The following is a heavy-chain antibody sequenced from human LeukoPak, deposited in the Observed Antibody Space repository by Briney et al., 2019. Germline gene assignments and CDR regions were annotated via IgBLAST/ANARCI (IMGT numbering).Heavy chain of an antibody. V-gene: IGHV3-53*01. Sequence: GGSLRLSCAAPGFTVSGTHMSWVRQAPGKGLEWVSAMYTGGTTYYADSVAGRFTVSRDNSKNTLYLHMNSLRVEDTAVYYCAKDEATSGGGLASWGQGTLVSVSS. CDR1: GFTVSGTH. CDR2: MYTGGTT. CDR3: AKDEATSGGGLAS. D-gene: IGHD3-16*01. J-gene: IGHJ4*02.